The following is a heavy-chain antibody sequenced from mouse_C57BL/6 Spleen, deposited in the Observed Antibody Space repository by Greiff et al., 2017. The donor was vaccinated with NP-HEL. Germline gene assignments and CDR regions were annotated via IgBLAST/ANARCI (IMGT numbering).Heavy chain of an antibody. J-gene: IGHJ3*01. CDR3: ARPSDPYDGYYLAWFAY. CDR2: IYPRSGNT. V-gene: IGHV1-81*01. D-gene: IGHD2-3*01. Sequence: QVQLQQSGAELARPGASVKLSCKASGYTFTSYGISWVKQRTGQGLEWIGEIYPRSGNTYYNEKFKGKATLTADKSSSTAYMELRSLTSEDSAVYFFARPSDPYDGYYLAWFAYWGQGTLVTVSA. CDR1: GYTFTSYG.